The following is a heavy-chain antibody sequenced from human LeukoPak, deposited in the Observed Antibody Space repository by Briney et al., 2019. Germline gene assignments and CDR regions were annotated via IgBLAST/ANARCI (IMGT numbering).Heavy chain of an antibody. CDR1: GFTFSSYA. CDR3: ARDKNGDYRD. V-gene: IGHV3-30-3*01. Sequence: GGSLGLSCAASGFTFSSYAMHWVRQAPGKGLEWVAVISYDGSNKYYADSVKGRFTISRDNSKNTLYLQMNSLRAEDTAVYYCARDKNGDYRDWGQGTLVTVSS. J-gene: IGHJ4*02. CDR2: ISYDGSNK. D-gene: IGHD4-17*01.